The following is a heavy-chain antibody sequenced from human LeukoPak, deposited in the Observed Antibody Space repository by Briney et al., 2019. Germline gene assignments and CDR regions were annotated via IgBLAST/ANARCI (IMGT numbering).Heavy chain of an antibody. D-gene: IGHD6-19*01. CDR3: ARDLEYSSGCVDY. CDR1: GFTFSSDS. J-gene: IGHJ4*02. CDR2: ISSSSSYI. V-gene: IGHV3-21*01. Sequence: GRSLRLSCAASGFTFSSDSMNWVRQAPAKGLEWVSSISSSSSYIYYADSVKGRFTISRDNAKNSLYLQMNSLRAEDTAVYYCARDLEYSSGCVDYWGQGTLVTVSS.